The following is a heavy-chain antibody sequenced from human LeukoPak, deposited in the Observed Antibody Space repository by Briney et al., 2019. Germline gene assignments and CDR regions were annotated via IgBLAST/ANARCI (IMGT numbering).Heavy chain of an antibody. CDR2: ISSIRNYI. Sequence: GGSLRLSCAASKFTFSDCSMSWVRQAPGKGLEWVSSISSIRNYIYYADSVKGRFTVSRDNAKNSLYLQMNSLRAEDTAVYYCARNAYNYGGFDYWGLGTLVTVSS. D-gene: IGHD5-24*01. V-gene: IGHV3-21*01. CDR1: KFTFSDCS. CDR3: ARNAYNYGGFDY. J-gene: IGHJ4*02.